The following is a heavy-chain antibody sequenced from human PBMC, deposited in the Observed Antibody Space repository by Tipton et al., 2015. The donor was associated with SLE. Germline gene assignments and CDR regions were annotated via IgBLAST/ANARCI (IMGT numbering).Heavy chain of an antibody. D-gene: IGHD6-25*01. CDR2: IHSGGRT. CDR3: ARDRGYYNLRYWYFDL. Sequence: SLRLSCSVSGFNFDNYGFHWVRQAPGQGPEWVSTIHSGGRTYYADSVKGRFTISRDSSKNTLYLQMNSLRAEDTAVYHCARDRGYYNLRYWYFDLWGRGTLVTVSS. CDR1: GFNFDNYG. V-gene: IGHV3-NL1*01. J-gene: IGHJ2*01.